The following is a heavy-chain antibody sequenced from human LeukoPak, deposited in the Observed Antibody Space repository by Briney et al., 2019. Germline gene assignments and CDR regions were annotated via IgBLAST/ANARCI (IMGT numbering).Heavy chain of an antibody. CDR2: IWYDGSNK. CDR3: ARGGLFYDSRPPDY. V-gene: IGHV3-33*01. Sequence: GGSLRLSCAASGFTFSSYGMHWVRQAPGKGLEWVGVIWYDGSNKYYADSVKGRFTISRDNSKNTLYLQMNSLRAEDTAVYYCARGGLFYDSRPPDYWGQGTLVTVSS. CDR1: GFTFSSYG. D-gene: IGHD3-22*01. J-gene: IGHJ4*02.